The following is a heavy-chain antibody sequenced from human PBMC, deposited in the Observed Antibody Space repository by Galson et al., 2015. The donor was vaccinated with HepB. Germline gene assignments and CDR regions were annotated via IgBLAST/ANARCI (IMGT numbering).Heavy chain of an antibody. CDR2: ISGSGGST. Sequence: SLRLSCAASGFTFSSYAMSWVRQAPGRGLEWVSAISGSGGSTYYADSVKGRFTISRDNSKNTLYLQMNSLRAEDTAVYYCAKDLELLWFGETPAGGSGGGAFDIWGQGTMVTVSS. V-gene: IGHV3-23*01. D-gene: IGHD3-10*01. J-gene: IGHJ3*02. CDR3: AKDLELLWFGETPAGGSGGGAFDI. CDR1: GFTFSSYA.